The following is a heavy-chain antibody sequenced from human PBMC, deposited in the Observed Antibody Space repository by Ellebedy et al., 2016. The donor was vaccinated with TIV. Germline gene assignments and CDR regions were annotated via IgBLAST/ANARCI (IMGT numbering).Heavy chain of an antibody. V-gene: IGHV1-2*02. Sequence: AASVKVSCKASGYTFTSYGISWVRQAPGQGLEWMAWINPNTGGTGYAQKFQDRVTVTRDTSINTVYMELSNLRSDDTAVYYCARTRWQLAFDYWGQGTLVTVSS. CDR1: GYTFTSYG. CDR3: ARTRWQLAFDY. J-gene: IGHJ4*02. D-gene: IGHD6-6*01. CDR2: INPNTGGT.